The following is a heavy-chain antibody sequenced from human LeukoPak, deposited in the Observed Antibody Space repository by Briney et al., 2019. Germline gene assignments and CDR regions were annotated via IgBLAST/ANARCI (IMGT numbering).Heavy chain of an antibody. CDR3: ARDLYDYVWGSYPH. CDR1: GFTFSSYW. Sequence: GGSLRLSCAASGFTFSSYWMSWVRQAPGKGLEWVANIKQDGSEKYYVDSVKGRFTISRDNAKNSLYLQMNSLRAEDTAVYYCARDLYDYVWGSYPHWGQGTLVTVSS. J-gene: IGHJ4*02. CDR2: IKQDGSEK. V-gene: IGHV3-7*01. D-gene: IGHD3-16*02.